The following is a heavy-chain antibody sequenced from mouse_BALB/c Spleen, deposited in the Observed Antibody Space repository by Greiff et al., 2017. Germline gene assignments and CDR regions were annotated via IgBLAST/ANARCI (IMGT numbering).Heavy chain of an antibody. Sequence: EVKLVESGGGLVKPGGSLKLSCAASGFTFSSYTMSWVRQTPEKRLEWVATISSGGSYTYYPDSVKGRFTISRDNAKNTLYLQMSSLKSEDTAMYYCTRETYGNYRGYYFDYWGQGTTLTVSS. V-gene: IGHV5-6-4*01. J-gene: IGHJ2*01. CDR1: GFTFSSYT. CDR2: ISSGGSYT. CDR3: TRETYGNYRGYYFDY. D-gene: IGHD2-1*01.